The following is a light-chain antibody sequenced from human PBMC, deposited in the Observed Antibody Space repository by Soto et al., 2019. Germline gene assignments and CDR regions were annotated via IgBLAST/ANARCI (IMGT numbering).Light chain of an antibody. V-gene: IGKV3-11*01. CDR2: DAS. J-gene: IGKJ1*01. Sequence: LLTQSPATLSLSPGDRATLSCRASQTVSSQLAWYQQKPGQAPRLLIYDASKRATGVPGRFSGSGSGTDFTLTISSLETDDFGVYYCQQRSSWPTFGQGTRVEIK. CDR1: QTVSSQ. CDR3: QQRSSWPT.